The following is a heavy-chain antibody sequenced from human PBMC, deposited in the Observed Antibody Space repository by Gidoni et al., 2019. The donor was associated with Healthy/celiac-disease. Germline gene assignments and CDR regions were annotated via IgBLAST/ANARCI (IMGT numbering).Heavy chain of an antibody. CDR1: GFTFSSYE. CDR3: ASFCTNGVCPDNWFDP. D-gene: IGHD2-8*01. Sequence: EVQLVESGGGLVQPGGSLRLSCAASGFTFSSYEMNWVRQAPGKGLEWVSYLSSSGSTIYYADSVKGRFTISRDNAKNSLYLQMNSLRAEDTAVYYCASFCTNGVCPDNWFDPWGQGTLVTVSS. J-gene: IGHJ5*02. V-gene: IGHV3-48*03. CDR2: LSSSGSTI.